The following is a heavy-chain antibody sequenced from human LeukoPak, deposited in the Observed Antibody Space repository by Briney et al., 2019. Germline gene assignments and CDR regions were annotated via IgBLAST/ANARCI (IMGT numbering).Heavy chain of an antibody. CDR1: GFTFSSYE. Sequence: PGGSLRLSCAASGFTFSSYEMNWVRQAPGKGLEWVSSISSSSSYIYYADSVKGRFTISRDNAKNSLYLQMNSLRAEDTAVYYCARDYIRGSGYYKWWGQGTLVTVSS. D-gene: IGHD3-22*01. V-gene: IGHV3-21*01. CDR3: ARDYIRGSGYYKW. CDR2: ISSSSSYI. J-gene: IGHJ4*02.